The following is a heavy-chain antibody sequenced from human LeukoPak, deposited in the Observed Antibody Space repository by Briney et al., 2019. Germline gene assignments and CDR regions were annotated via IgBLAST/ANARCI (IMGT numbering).Heavy chain of an antibody. J-gene: IGHJ4*02. D-gene: IGHD3-16*01. CDR3: ARSFDYVWGRG. CDR1: GFTVSNCW. Sequence: PGGSLRLSCAASGFTVSNCWMSWVRQAPGKGLEWVANMKPDGSEKNYVDSVKGRFTVSRDNAKNSLYLQMNSLRAEDTAVYYCARSFDYVWGRGWGQGTLVTVSS. V-gene: IGHV3-7*01. CDR2: MKPDGSEK.